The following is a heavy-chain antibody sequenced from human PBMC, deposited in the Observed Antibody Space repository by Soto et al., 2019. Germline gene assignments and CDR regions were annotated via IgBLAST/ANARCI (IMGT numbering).Heavy chain of an antibody. CDR2: ISYSGST. CDR1: GGSTSSGGHY. CDR3: ARDALSRDSI. J-gene: IGHJ4*02. Sequence: QVQLQESGPGLVKPSQTLSLTCTVSGGSTSSGGHYWSWIRQHPGKGLEWIGYISYSGSTYYNPSLESRVTISGGTSTNQFSLKLSSVTAADTAVYYCARDALSRDSIWGQGTLVTVSS. V-gene: IGHV4-31*03. D-gene: IGHD3-22*01.